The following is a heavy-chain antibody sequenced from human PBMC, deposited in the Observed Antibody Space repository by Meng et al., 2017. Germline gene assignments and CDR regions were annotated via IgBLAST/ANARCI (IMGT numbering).Heavy chain of an antibody. CDR2: IWYDGSNK. Sequence: VSLVGCGGGVVQPGRVLRLSCAASGFTFSSYGMHWVRQAPGKGLEWVAVIWYDGSNKYYADSVKGRFTISRDNSKNTLYLQMNSLRAEDTAVYYCARGLSTTYWYFDLWGRGTLVTVSS. D-gene: IGHD2/OR15-2a*01. CDR3: ARGLSTTYWYFDL. J-gene: IGHJ2*01. CDR1: GFTFSSYG. V-gene: IGHV3-33*01.